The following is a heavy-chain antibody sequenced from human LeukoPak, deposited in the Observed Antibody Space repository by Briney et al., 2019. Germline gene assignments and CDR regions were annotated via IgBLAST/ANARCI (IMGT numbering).Heavy chain of an antibody. CDR1: GYTFTGYY. D-gene: IGHD2-2*01. Sequence: ASVKVSCKASGYTFTGYYMHWVRQAPGQGLEWMGWINPNSGGTNYAQKFQGRVTMTRDTSISTAYMELSRLRSDDTAVYYCARDYDFLGDIVVVPAAGSFHPWGQGTLVTVSS. CDR3: ARDYDFLGDIVVVPAAGSFHP. CDR2: INPNSGGT. V-gene: IGHV1-2*02. J-gene: IGHJ5*02.